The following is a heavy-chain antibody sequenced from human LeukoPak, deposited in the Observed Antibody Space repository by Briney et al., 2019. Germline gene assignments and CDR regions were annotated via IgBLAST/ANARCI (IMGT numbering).Heavy chain of an antibody. CDR2: INPNSGGT. CDR3: ARSPHILTGENFGY. Sequence: GASVKVSCKTSGYTFTGYYMHWVRQAPGQGLEWMGWINPNSGGTNYAQKFQDRVSMIRDTSISTAYMHLSRLRSDDTAVYYCARSPHILTGENFGYWGQGTLLTVSS. V-gene: IGHV1-2*02. CDR1: GYTFTGYY. D-gene: IGHD3-9*01. J-gene: IGHJ4*02.